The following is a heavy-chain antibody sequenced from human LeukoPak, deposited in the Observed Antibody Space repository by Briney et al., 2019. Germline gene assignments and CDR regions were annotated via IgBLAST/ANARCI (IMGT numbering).Heavy chain of an antibody. D-gene: IGHD5-24*01. CDR1: GFTFSSYA. J-gene: IGHJ6*03. Sequence: PGGSLRLSCAASGFTFSSYAMHWVRQAPGKGLEWVAVISYDGSNKYYADSVKGRFTISRDNSKNTLYLQMNSLRAEDTAVYYCARDGEMATITHYYYYMDVWGKGTTVTVSS. CDR2: ISYDGSNK. V-gene: IGHV3-30-3*01. CDR3: ARDGEMATITHYYYYMDV.